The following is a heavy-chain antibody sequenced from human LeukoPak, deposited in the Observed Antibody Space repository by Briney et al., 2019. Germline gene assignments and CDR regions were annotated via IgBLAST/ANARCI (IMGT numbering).Heavy chain of an antibody. CDR3: ANRNGYYYGSGSYSFYFPY. J-gene: IGHJ4*02. CDR2: TIPIFGTA. V-gene: IGHV1-69*01. CDR1: GGTFSSYA. D-gene: IGHD3-10*01. Sequence: SVKFSCKGSGGTFSSYAIGWLRQPPGQGRDWMGGTIPIFGTACYAQKFQARVTITAHESTNTAYMELSSLTSEDTDVYYCANRNGYYYGSGSYSFYFPYWGQGTLVTVSS.